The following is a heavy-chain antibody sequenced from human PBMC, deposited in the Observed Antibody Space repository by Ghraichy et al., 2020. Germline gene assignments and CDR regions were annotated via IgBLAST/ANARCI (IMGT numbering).Heavy chain of an antibody. D-gene: IGHD4-23*01. CDR1: GFTVSSNY. CDR3: ARVRVIHDYGGWFDP. CDR2: IYSGGST. Sequence: GGSLRLSCAASGFTVSSNYMSWVRQAPGKGLEWVSVIYSGGSTYYADSVKGRFTISRDNSKNTLYLQMNSLRAEDTAVYYCARVRVIHDYGGWFDPWGQGTLVTVSS. V-gene: IGHV3-53*01. J-gene: IGHJ5*02.